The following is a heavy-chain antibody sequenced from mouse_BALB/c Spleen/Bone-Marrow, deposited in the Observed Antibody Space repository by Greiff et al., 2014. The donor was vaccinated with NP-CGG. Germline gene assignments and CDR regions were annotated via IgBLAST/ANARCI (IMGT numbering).Heavy chain of an antibody. CDR2: ISTYSGAT. V-gene: IGHV1-67*01. Sequence: QVQLKESGPELVRPGVSVKVSCKGSGYAFTGYTMYWVKQSHGKSLEWIGFISTYSGATSYNQKFKGKATLTVDKSSSTAYMQLNRLTAEDSAFYYSARREPSYWYFDVWGAGTTVTVSS. CDR3: ARREPSYWYFDV. CDR1: GYAFTGYT. J-gene: IGHJ1*01.